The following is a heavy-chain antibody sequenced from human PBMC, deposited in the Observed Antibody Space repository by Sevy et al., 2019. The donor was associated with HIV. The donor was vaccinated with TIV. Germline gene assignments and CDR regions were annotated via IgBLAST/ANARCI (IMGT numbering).Heavy chain of an antibody. J-gene: IGHJ3*01. Sequence: SETLSLTCTVSDVSISSGTNYWGWIRQPPGKGLEWIGSIYYSGTTYYNPSLTSRVTMSADTSMNQFSLKLSSVTVADTAVYYCARQRGGWYEYDASDVWGQGTMVTVSS. CDR3: ARQRGGWYEYDASDV. CDR2: IYYSGTT. V-gene: IGHV4-39*01. D-gene: IGHD6-19*01. CDR1: DVSISSGTNY.